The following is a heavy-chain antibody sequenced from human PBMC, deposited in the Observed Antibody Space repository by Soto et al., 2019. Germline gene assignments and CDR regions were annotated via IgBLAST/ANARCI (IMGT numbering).Heavy chain of an antibody. D-gene: IGHD2-2*01. CDR2: INPNSGGT. V-gene: IGHV1-2*02. J-gene: IGHJ6*02. Sequence: GASVKVSCKASGYTFTGYYMHRVRQAPGQGLEWMGGINPNSGGTNYAQKFQGRVTMTRDTSSSTAYMELSRLRSDDTSVYYCARDIVVVPGRVGYYVMDVWGQGTTVTVSS. CDR1: GYTFTGYY. CDR3: ARDIVVVPGRVGYYVMDV.